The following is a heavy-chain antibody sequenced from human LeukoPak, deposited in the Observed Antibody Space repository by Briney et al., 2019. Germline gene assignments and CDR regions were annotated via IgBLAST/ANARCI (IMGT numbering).Heavy chain of an antibody. CDR3: TTQLIRVRGVIGYFDY. CDR2: IRSTANGYAT. J-gene: IGHJ4*02. Sequence: GGSLRLSCAASGFTFSGSALHWARQASGKGLEWVGRIRSTANGYATAYAASVKGRFTISRDDSKNTAYLQMDSLKTEDTAAYYCTTQLIRVRGVIGYFDYWGQGTLVTVSS. D-gene: IGHD3-10*01. CDR1: GFTFSGSA. V-gene: IGHV3-73*01.